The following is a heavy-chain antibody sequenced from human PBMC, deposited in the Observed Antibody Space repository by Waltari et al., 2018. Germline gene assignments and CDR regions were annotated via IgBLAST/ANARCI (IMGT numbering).Heavy chain of an antibody. CDR1: GYTFSDYY. J-gene: IGHJ2*01. CDR3: ARYVESSASDKFYDVGYFGL. D-gene: IGHD3-16*01. CDR2: INPNNRDT. Sequence: QEQLVQSGAEVKKPGASVKVSCKASGYTFSDYYIHWVRQAPGQGLEWMRFINPNNRDTQYSKALQGRVGMTRDTSISTVYLDRSSLTSDDTAVYYCARYVESSASDKFYDVGYFGLWGRGTLVTVSS. V-gene: IGHV1-2*02.